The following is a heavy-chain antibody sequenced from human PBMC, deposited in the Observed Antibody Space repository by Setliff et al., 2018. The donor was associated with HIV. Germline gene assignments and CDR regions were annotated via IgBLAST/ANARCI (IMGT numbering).Heavy chain of an antibody. CDR1: GFTFSSCG. CDR2: TRHDGNSD. V-gene: IGHV3-30*02. CDR3: AKDQVWSGYERYFDY. D-gene: IGHD3-3*01. J-gene: IGHJ4*02. Sequence: VGSLRLSCAASGFTFSSCGIHWVRRAPGKGLEWVAFTRHDGNSDQYADSVKGRFTVSRDNSRNTLYLQMNSLRAEDTAVYYCAKDQVWSGYERYFDYWGQGALVTVSS.